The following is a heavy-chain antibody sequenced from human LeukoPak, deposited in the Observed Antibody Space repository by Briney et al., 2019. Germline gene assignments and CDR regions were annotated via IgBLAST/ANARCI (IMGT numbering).Heavy chain of an antibody. J-gene: IGHJ4*02. Sequence: RSGGSLRLSCAASGFTFSSYAMSWVRQAPGKGLEWVSSITANGDSTYYADSVEGRFTISRDNSKNTLCLQMNSLRAEDTAVYYCAKDVDTAMDPNFDYWGQGTLVTVSS. CDR3: AKDVDTAMDPNFDY. V-gene: IGHV3-23*01. CDR1: GFTFSSYA. CDR2: ITANGDST. D-gene: IGHD5-18*01.